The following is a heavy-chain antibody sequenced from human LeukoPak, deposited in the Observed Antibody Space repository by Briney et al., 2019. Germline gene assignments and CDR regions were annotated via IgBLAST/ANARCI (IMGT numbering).Heavy chain of an antibody. CDR1: GFTFNNYE. CDR2: ISTGGGTI. D-gene: IGHD3-22*01. CDR3: ARDVYYYDSSGYYYPGGSDY. V-gene: IGHV3-48*03. J-gene: IGHJ4*02. Sequence: GGSLRLSCAASGFTFNNYEMNWVRQPPGKGLEWVSYISTGGGTIYYADFVKGRFTISRDNAKNSLYLQMNSLRAEDTAVYYCARDVYYYDSSGYYYPGGSDYWGQGTLVTVSS.